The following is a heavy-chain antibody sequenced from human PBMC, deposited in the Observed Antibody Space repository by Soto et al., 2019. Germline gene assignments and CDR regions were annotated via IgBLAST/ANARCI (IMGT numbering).Heavy chain of an antibody. Sequence: ESLKITCQGSGYSFTSYWIGCVLQMPGRGLECMGIIYPGDSDTRYSPSFQGQVTISADKPISTASLQWSSLKASDTALYYCARPNFYGMDVWGQGTTVTVPS. CDR1: GYSFTSYW. CDR2: IYPGDSDT. CDR3: ARPNFYGMDV. V-gene: IGHV5-51*04. J-gene: IGHJ6*02.